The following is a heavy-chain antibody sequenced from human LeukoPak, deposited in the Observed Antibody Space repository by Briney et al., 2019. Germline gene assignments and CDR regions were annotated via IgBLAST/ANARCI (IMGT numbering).Heavy chain of an antibody. D-gene: IGHD1-7*01. Sequence: GGSLRLSCAASGFTFSSYGMHWVRQAPGKGLEWVAVIWYDGSNKYYADSVKGRFTISRDNSKNTLYLQMNSLRAEDTAVYYCARDRNWNSFGPWGQGTLVTVSP. CDR1: GFTFSSYG. J-gene: IGHJ5*02. CDR3: ARDRNWNSFGP. V-gene: IGHV3-33*01. CDR2: IWYDGSNK.